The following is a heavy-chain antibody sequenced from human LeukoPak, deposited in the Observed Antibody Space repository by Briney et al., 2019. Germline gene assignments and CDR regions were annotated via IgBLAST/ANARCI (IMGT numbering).Heavy chain of an antibody. CDR2: IYHSGST. CDR3: ARAPGFGELYGYYFDY. Sequence: PSETLSLTCPVSGGSISSGGYYWSWIRQPPGKGLEWIGYIYHSGSTYYNPSLKSRVTISVDRSKNQFSLKLSSVTAADTAVYYCARAPGFGELYGYYFDYWGQGTLVTVSS. J-gene: IGHJ4*02. V-gene: IGHV4-30-2*01. CDR1: GGSISSGGYY. D-gene: IGHD3-10*01.